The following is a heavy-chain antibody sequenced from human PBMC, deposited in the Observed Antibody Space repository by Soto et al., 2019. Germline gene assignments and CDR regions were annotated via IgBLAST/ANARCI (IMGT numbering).Heavy chain of an antibody. CDR1: GGSVTTNYW. Sequence: PSETLSLTCAVSGGSVTTNYWWGWVRQSPVTGLEWIGDMSHSGSTYYNPSLKSRVTISVDRSKNQFSLKLSSVTAADTAVYYCARGQVVAAQHWGQGTLVTVSS. J-gene: IGHJ4*02. D-gene: IGHD2-15*01. CDR2: MSHSGST. V-gene: IGHV4-4*02. CDR3: ARGQVVAAQH.